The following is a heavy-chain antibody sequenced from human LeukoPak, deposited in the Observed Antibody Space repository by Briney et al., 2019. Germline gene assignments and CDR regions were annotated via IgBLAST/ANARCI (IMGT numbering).Heavy chain of an antibody. D-gene: IGHD3-10*01. V-gene: IGHV1-2*02. CDR2: INPNSGGT. CDR3: ARGGDYGSGSASDY. J-gene: IGHJ4*02. Sequence: ASVKVSCKASGYTFIDYYIHWVRQAPGEGLEWMGWINPNSGGTNYAQKFQGSATMTRDTSISTAYMELRSLRSDDTAVYYCARGGDYGSGSASDYWGQGALVTVSS. CDR1: GYTFIDYY.